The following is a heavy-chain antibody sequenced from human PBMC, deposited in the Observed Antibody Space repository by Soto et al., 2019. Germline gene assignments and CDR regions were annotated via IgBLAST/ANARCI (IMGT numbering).Heavy chain of an antibody. J-gene: IGHJ6*02. Sequence: QVQLVQSGAEVKKPGASVKVSCKASGYTFTSYYMHWVRQAPGQGLEWMGIINPRGVSTSHAQKCQGRVTMARDTSTSAVYRGLSRLRSEDPAVYYCARRLRGRGAGAVTFYYVYGMDVWGQGTTVTVSS. CDR2: INPRGVST. D-gene: IGHD3-16*01. CDR3: ARRLRGRGAGAVTFYYVYGMDV. CDR1: GYTFTSYY. V-gene: IGHV1-46*01.